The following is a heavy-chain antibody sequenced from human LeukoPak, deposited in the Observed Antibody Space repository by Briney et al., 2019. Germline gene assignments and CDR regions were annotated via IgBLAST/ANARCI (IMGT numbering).Heavy chain of an antibody. Sequence: GGSLRLSCAASGFVLSDYGMHWVRQAPGKGLEWVAFVRHDGSNEYYVDSVKGRFTISRDKSKNTLYLQMNSLRVEDTAVYSCAKESDSGYHSEGPRNWGQGTHVTVSS. CDR2: VRHDGSNE. D-gene: IGHD5-12*01. CDR3: AKESDSGYHSEGPRN. CDR1: GFVLSDYG. V-gene: IGHV3-30*02. J-gene: IGHJ1*01.